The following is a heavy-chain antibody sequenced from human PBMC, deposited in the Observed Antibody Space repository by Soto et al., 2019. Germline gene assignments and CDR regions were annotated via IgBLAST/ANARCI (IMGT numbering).Heavy chain of an antibody. J-gene: IGHJ6*02. Sequence: EVQLVESGGGLVKPGGSLRLSCAASGFTFSSYSMNWVRQAPGKGLEWVSSISSSSSYIYYSDSVKGRFTISRDNAKNSLYLQMNSLRAEDTAVYYGARSPGKGSGWYNVWGQGTTVTVSS. CDR1: GFTFSSYS. CDR3: ARSPGKGSGWYNV. D-gene: IGHD6-19*01. CDR2: ISSSSSYI. V-gene: IGHV3-21*01.